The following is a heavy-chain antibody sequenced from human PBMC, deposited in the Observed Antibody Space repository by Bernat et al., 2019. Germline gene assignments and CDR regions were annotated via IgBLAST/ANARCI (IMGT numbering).Heavy chain of an antibody. D-gene: IGHD4-17*01. CDR2: ISYDGSNK. V-gene: IGHV3-30-3*01. CDR1: GFTFSSYA. J-gene: IGHJ6*03. CDR3: YYMDV. Sequence: QVQLVESGGGVVQPGRSLRLSCAASGFTFSSYAMHWVRQAPGKGLEWVAVISYDGSNKYYADSVKGRFTISRDNYCARSVQQKNMTTVTTRSCYYYYYMDVWGNGTTVTVSS.